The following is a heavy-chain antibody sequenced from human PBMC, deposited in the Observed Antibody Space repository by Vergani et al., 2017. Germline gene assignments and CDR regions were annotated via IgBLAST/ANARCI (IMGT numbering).Heavy chain of an antibody. CDR1: GFTFSSYA. Sequence: EVQLLESGGGLVQPGGSLRLSCAASGFTFSSYAMSWVRQSPGKGLELVSGISGSGGATYYADSVKGRFTISRDNSKNTLYLQMNSLRAEDTAVYYCAKGSMIVVVMTEEFDYWGQGTLVTVSS. CDR3: AKGSMIVVVMTEEFDY. D-gene: IGHD3-22*01. CDR2: ISGSGGAT. J-gene: IGHJ4*02. V-gene: IGHV3-23*01.